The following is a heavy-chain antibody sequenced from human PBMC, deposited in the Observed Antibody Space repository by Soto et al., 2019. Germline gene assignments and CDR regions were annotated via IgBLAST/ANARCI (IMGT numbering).Heavy chain of an antibody. J-gene: IGHJ4*02. CDR1: GYTLPSYA. V-gene: IGHV1-3*01. CDR3: ARVTTSRGYYFDY. CDR2: INAGNGNT. Sequence: QVQLVQSGAEVEKPGASVRVSCKPSGYTLPSYALNWVRRAPGQRLEWMGWINAGNGNTKYSKKFQGRVTITRDTSASTAYMELSSLRSEDTAVYYCARVTTSRGYYFDYWGQGTLVTVSS. D-gene: IGHD3-10*01.